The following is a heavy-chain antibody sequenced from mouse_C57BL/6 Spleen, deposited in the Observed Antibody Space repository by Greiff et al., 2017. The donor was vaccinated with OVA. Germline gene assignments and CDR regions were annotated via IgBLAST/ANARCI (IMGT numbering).Heavy chain of an antibody. J-gene: IGHJ2*01. CDR2: IDPSDSET. Sequence: VQLQQPGAELVRPGSSVKLSCKASGYTFTSYWMHWVKQRPIQGLEWIGNIDPSDSETHYNQKFKDKATLTVDKSASTAYMQLSSLTSEDSAVYYCASTSSGYPYYFDYWGQGTTLTVSS. V-gene: IGHV1-52*01. CDR1: GYTFTSYW. D-gene: IGHD3-2*02. CDR3: ASTSSGYPYYFDY.